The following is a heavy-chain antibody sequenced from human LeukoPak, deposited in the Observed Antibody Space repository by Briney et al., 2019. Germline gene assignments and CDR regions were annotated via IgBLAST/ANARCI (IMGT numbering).Heavy chain of an antibody. CDR1: GFTFGSYA. D-gene: IGHD3-3*01. V-gene: IGHV3-23*01. J-gene: IGHJ4*02. CDR2: ISGSGGST. CDR3: AKPPEIFGVVIIPPHFDY. Sequence: PGGSLRLSCAASGFTFGSYAMSWVRQAPGKGLEWVSAISGSGGSTYYADSVKGRFTISRDNSKNTLYLQMNSLRAEDTAVYYCAKPPEIFGVVIIPPHFDYWGQGTLVTVSS.